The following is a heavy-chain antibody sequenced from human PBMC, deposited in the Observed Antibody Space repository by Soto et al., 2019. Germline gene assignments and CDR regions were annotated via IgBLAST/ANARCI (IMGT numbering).Heavy chain of an antibody. D-gene: IGHD3-10*01. V-gene: IGHV4-59*01. Sequence: PSETLSLTCTVSGGSISSYYWSWIRQPPGKGLEWIGFIYYSGSTNYNPSLKSRVTMSVDTSKNQFSLKVSSVTAADTAVYYCARGFTTFDYWGQGTLVTVS. CDR2: IYYSGST. J-gene: IGHJ4*02. CDR3: ARGFTTFDY. CDR1: GGSISSYY.